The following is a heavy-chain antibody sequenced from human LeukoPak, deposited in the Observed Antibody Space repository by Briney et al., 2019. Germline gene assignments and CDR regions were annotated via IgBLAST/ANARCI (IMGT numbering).Heavy chain of an antibody. CDR1: GFTFSSYA. V-gene: IGHV3-23*01. CDR2: VSASGDST. CDR3: AKGVIYCSGGTCYFGTFDI. J-gene: IGHJ3*02. D-gene: IGHD2-15*01. Sequence: GGSLRLSCAASGFTFSSYAMSWVRQAPGKGLEWVSGVSASGDSTYYADSVKGRFTISRDNSKNTLYLQMNGLRAEDTAVYYCAKGVIYCSGGTCYFGTFDIWGQGTMVTVFS.